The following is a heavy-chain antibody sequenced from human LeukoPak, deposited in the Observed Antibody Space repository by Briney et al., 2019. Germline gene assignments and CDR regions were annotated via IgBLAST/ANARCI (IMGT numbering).Heavy chain of an antibody. J-gene: IGHJ4*02. Sequence: GGSLRLSCAASGFTFSSYGMSWVRQAPGKGLEWVSAISGSGGSTYYADSVKGRFTISRDNSKNTLYLQMNSLRAEDTAVYYCAKSYCSGGSCYLFDYWGQGTLVTVSS. V-gene: IGHV3-23*01. CDR2: ISGSGGST. CDR3: AKSYCSGGSCYLFDY. D-gene: IGHD2-15*01. CDR1: GFTFSSYG.